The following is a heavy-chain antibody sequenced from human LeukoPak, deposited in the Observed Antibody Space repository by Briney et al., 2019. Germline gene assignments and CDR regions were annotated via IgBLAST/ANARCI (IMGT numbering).Heavy chain of an antibody. V-gene: IGHV4-39*01. CDR3: ARLSISGSYFGDY. CDR2: IYYRGNT. Sequence: SETLSLTCTISGDSISNSNNYWGWIRQPPGKGLEWIGSIYYRGNTYYNPSLKSRVSKSVDTSKNQFSLKLTSVTAADTAVYYCARLSISGSYFGDYWGQGALVTVSS. D-gene: IGHD1-26*01. CDR1: GDSISNSNNY. J-gene: IGHJ4*02.